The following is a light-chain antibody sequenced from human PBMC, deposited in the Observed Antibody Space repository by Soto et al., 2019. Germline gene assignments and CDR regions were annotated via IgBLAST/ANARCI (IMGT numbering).Light chain of an antibody. CDR2: WAS. CDR1: QTIFYSSNNRNY. J-gene: IGKJ1*01. Sequence: DIVMTQSPDSLTVSLGERATINCTSSQTIFYSSNNRNYLAWYQQRPGQPPKLLIYWASTRESGVPERFSGSGSGTDFTLTISSLQTEDVALYYCQQYYNFPRTFGQGTKVEIK. CDR3: QQYYNFPRT. V-gene: IGKV4-1*01.